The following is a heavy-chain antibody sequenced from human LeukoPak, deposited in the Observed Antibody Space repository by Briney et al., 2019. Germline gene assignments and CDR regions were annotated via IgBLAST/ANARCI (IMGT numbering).Heavy chain of an antibody. CDR1: GYTFTSYD. D-gene: IGHD6-13*01. J-gene: IGHJ4*02. V-gene: IGHV1-8*03. CDR3: ARYSSSWPNDY. CDR2: MNPNSGNT. Sequence: ASVKVSCKASGYTFTSYDINWVRQATGQGLEWMGWMNPNSGNTGYAQKFQGRVTITRNTSISTAYMELSSLRSEDTAVYYCARYSSSWPNDYWGQGTLVTVSS.